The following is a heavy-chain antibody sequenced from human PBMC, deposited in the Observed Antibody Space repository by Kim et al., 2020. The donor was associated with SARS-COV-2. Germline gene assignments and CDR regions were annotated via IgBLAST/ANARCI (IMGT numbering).Heavy chain of an antibody. J-gene: IGHJ6*02. CDR3: ARDRSVGVGYYYYGMDV. Sequence: VKGRFTISRDNSKNTLYLQMNSLRAEDTAVYYCARDRSVGVGYYYYGMDVWGQGTTVTVSS. D-gene: IGHD1-26*01. V-gene: IGHV3-53*01.